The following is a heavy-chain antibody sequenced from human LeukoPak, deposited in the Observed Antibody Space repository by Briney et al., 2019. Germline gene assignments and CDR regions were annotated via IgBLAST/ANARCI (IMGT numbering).Heavy chain of an antibody. Sequence: PSETLSLTCTVSGGSISGYYWSWIRQPPGKGLEWIGYIYYSGSTNYNPSLKSRVTISVDTSKNQFSLKLSSVTAADTAVYYCARDRLPGYCSGGSCYHAFDIWGQGTMVTVSS. CDR3: ARDRLPGYCSGGSCYHAFDI. CDR1: GGSISGYY. J-gene: IGHJ3*02. V-gene: IGHV4-59*01. D-gene: IGHD2-15*01. CDR2: IYYSGST.